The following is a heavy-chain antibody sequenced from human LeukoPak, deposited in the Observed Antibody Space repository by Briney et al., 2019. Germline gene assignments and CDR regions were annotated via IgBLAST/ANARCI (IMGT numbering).Heavy chain of an antibody. D-gene: IGHD3-10*02. Sequence: PGGSLRLSCATSGFTFKTYAMSWVRQAPGKGLEWVSTVSDRDDSTYYADSVKGRFTISRDSSKNTLFLQMNSLRAEDTAVYYCARALNYVSDYWSQGTLVTASS. V-gene: IGHV3-23*01. CDR1: GFTFKTYA. J-gene: IGHJ4*02. CDR3: ARALNYVSDY. CDR2: VSDRDDST.